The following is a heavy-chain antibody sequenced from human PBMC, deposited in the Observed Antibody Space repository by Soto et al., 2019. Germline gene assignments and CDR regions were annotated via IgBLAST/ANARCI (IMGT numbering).Heavy chain of an antibody. Sequence: GSLGICCAASGXTFSSYEMNWVRQAPGKGLEWVSYISSSGSTIYYADSVNGRFTISIDNAKNSLYLQMNSLRAEDKAVYCRARDGSSSWSYYYYGMDVWGQGTTVTVS. CDR2: ISSSGSTI. D-gene: IGHD6-13*01. CDR1: GXTFSSYE. J-gene: IGHJ6*02. V-gene: IGHV3-48*03. CDR3: ARDGSSSWSYYYYGMDV.